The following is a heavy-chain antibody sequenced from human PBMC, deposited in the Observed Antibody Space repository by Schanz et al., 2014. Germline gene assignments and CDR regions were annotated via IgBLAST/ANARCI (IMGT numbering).Heavy chain of an antibody. CDR1: GFPFSGYA. CDR2: ISGGGDLT. CDR3: VRGGDYGDYYFDF. V-gene: IGHV3-23*04. J-gene: IGHJ4*02. D-gene: IGHD4-17*01. Sequence: EVQLVESGGGLVQPGGSRRLSCAASGFPFSGYAMSWVRQAPGKGLEWVSSISGGGDLTSRADSVKGRFTISRDNSKKTLYLQMNSLRAEDTAVYYCVRGGDYGDYYFDFWGQGTLVTVSS.